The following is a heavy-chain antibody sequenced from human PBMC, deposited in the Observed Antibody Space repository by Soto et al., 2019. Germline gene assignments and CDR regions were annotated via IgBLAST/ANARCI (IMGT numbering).Heavy chain of an antibody. CDR1: GGTFSSYA. J-gene: IGHJ4*02. D-gene: IGHD3-22*01. CDR2: IIPMFGTA. V-gene: IGHV1-69*12. Sequence: QVQLVQSGAEVKKPGSSVKVSCKTSGGTFSSYAISWVRQAPGQGLEWMGGIIPMFGTANYAQKFQGRVTRXAXEXSSTAYMELSSLRSEDTAVDYCARSRANCYDSRGYYYSAFDYWGQGTLVTVSS. CDR3: ARSRANCYDSRGYYYSAFDY.